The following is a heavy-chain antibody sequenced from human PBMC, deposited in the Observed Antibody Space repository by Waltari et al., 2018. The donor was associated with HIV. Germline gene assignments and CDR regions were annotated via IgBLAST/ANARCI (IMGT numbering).Heavy chain of an antibody. Sequence: QVQLVQSGAEVKKPGASVKVSCKASGYTFTSYYMHWVRQAPGQGLEWMGIINPSGGSTSYAQKFQGRVTMTRDTSTSTVYMELSSLRSEDTAVYYCARGSERAYYYDSSGYAFDYWGQGTLVTVSS. CDR2: INPSGGST. CDR1: GYTFTSYY. J-gene: IGHJ4*02. CDR3: ARGSERAYYYDSSGYAFDY. V-gene: IGHV1-46*01. D-gene: IGHD3-22*01.